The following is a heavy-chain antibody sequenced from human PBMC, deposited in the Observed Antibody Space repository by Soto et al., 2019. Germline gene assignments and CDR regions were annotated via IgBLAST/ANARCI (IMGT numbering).Heavy chain of an antibody. CDR3: ARHYYDSSGYYWSSAFDI. V-gene: IGHV3-72*01. D-gene: IGHD3-22*01. CDR1: GFTFSDHY. Sequence: QPGGSLRLSCAASGFTFSDHYMDWVRQAPGKGLEWVGRTRNKANSYTTEYAASVKGRFTISRDDSKNSLYLQMNSLKTEDTAVYYCARHYYDSSGYYWSSAFDIWGQGTMVTVSS. CDR2: TRNKANSYTT. J-gene: IGHJ3*02.